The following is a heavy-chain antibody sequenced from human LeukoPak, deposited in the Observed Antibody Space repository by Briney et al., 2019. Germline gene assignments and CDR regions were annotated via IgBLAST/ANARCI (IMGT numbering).Heavy chain of an antibody. J-gene: IGHJ4*01. CDR3: ARLGICSKGVCSAFDQ. CDR2: IYPGDSDT. CDR1: GYSFLSSW. D-gene: IGHD2-8*01. V-gene: IGHV5-51*01. Sequence: GESLMLSCVGLGYSFLSSWIGWVRQMPGNGLDWMGIIYPGDSDTRYRPSFQGQVTISADKSISTAYLQWSSLKASDTAMYYCARLGICSKGVCSAFDQWGHGTLVTVSS.